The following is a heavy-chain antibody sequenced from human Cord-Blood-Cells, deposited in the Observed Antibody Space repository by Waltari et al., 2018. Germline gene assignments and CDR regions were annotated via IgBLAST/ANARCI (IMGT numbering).Heavy chain of an antibody. V-gene: IGHV3-7*01. CDR2: IKQDGSEK. D-gene: IGHD2-21*02. CDR3: ARVCGGDCYDAFDI. CDR1: GFTFSSYW. J-gene: IGHJ3*02. Sequence: EVQLVESGGGLVQPGGSLRISCAASGFTFSSYWMSWVRQAPGKGLEWVANIKQDGSEKYCVDSVKGRFTISIDNVKTSLYLQMNSLRAEDTAVYYCARVCGGDCYDAFDIWGQGTMVTVSS.